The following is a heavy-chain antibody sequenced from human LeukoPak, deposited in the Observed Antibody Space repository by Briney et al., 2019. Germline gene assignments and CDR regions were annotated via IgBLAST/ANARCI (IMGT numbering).Heavy chain of an antibody. CDR1: GGSISSYY. D-gene: IGHD3-9*01. Sequence: SETLSLTCTASGGSISSYYWTWIRQPPGKGLEWIGYIHYSGSTTHNPSPKSGGTTSVDKTTNKSPLKLSSMLAADAAVYYCARDQEDGDILSWYYGWFAPWGRGTLVSVSS. CDR3: ARDQEDGDILSWYYGWFAP. CDR2: IHYSGST. J-gene: IGHJ5*02. V-gene: IGHV4-59*01.